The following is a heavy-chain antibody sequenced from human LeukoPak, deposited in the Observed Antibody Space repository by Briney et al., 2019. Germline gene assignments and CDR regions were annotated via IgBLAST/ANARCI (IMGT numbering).Heavy chain of an antibody. V-gene: IGHV4-38-2*02. J-gene: IGHJ4*02. CDR2: IYHSGST. CDR1: SYSISSGYY. CDR3: ARDLTGYGSGSYDY. D-gene: IGHD3-10*01. Sequence: SETLSLTCTVSSYSISSGYYWGWIRQPPGKGLAWIGSIYHSGSTYYNPSLKSRVTISVDTSKNQFSLKLTSVTAADTAVCYCARDLTGYGSGSYDYWGQGTLVTVSS.